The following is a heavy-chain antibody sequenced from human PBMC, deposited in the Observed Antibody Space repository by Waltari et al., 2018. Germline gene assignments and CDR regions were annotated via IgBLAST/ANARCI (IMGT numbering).Heavy chain of an antibody. CDR2: IYYSGST. J-gene: IGHJ5*02. CDR1: GGSISSSSYY. D-gene: IGHD3-9*01. CDR3: ARRADILTGFGWFDP. Sequence: QLQLQESGPGLVKPSETLSLTCTVSGGSISSSSYYWGWIRQPPGKGLEWIGSIYYSGSTYYNPSLKSRVTISVDTSKNQFSLKLSSVTAADTAVYYCARRADILTGFGWFDPWGQGTLVTVSS. V-gene: IGHV4-39*01.